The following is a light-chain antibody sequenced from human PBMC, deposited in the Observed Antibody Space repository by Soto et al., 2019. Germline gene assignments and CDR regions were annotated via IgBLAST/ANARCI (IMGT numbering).Light chain of an antibody. CDR1: TSNLGSNY. Sequence: QCVLTQPPSASGTPGQGVTISYSGSTSNLGSNYVYWYQQLPVTAPKLLIYRNNQRPSGVPYRFSGSKSGTSASLAISRPRSDDEADYFCATWADSMNCFYVFGTGTKV. V-gene: IGLV1-47*01. CDR3: ATWADSMNCFYV. J-gene: IGLJ1*01. CDR2: RNN.